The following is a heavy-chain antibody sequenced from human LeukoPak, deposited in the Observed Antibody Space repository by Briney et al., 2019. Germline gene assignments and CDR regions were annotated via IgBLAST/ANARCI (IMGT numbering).Heavy chain of an antibody. CDR2: IRYDGSNK. V-gene: IGHV3-30*02. J-gene: IGHJ6*03. CDR3: ARGRKPSGYYYYMDV. CDR1: GFTFSSYG. Sequence: GGSLRLSCAASGFTFSSYGMHWVRQAPGKGLEWVAFIRYDGSNKYYADSVKGRFTISRDNSKNTLYLHMDSLSVADTTVHYCARGRKPSGYYYYMDVWGKGTTVTV.